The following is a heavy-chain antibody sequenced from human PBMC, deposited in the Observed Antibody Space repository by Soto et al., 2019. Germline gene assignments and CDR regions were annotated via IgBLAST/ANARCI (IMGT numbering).Heavy chain of an antibody. CDR1: GFTFSSYA. D-gene: IGHD3-3*01. CDR3: AKIGIHYDFWSGPETPNGMYV. V-gene: IGHV3-23*01. Sequence: GGSLRLSCAASGFTFSSYAMSWVRQAPGKGLEWVSAISGSGGSTYYADSVKGRFTISRDNSKNTLYLQMNSLRAEDTAVYYCAKIGIHYDFWSGPETPNGMYVWRKGTTVATAS. J-gene: IGHJ6*04. CDR2: ISGSGGST.